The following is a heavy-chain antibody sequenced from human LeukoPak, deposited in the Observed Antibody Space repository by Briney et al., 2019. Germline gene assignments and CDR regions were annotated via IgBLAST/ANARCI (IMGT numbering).Heavy chain of an antibody. CDR2: IRFDGSYN. V-gene: IGHV3-30*02. Sequence: GGSLRLSCAASGFTFSSYGMHWVRQAPGKGLEWVAFIRFDGSYNSYSDSVKGRFTISRDNSKNTLYLQMNSLRAEDTAVYYCARDTGAYYDSGGLDYWGQGTLVTVSS. J-gene: IGHJ4*02. CDR3: ARDTGAYYDSGGLDY. CDR1: GFTFSSYG. D-gene: IGHD3-22*01.